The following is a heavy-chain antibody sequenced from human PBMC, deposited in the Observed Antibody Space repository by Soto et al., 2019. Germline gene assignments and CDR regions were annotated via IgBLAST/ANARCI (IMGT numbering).Heavy chain of an antibody. J-gene: IGHJ6*02. CDR1: GGSISSGGYY. Sequence: TLSLTCTVSGGSISSGGYYWSWIRQHPGKGLEWIGYIYYSGSTYYNPSLKSRVTISVDTSKNQFSLKLSSVTAADTAVYYCARGNTTVIKFYYYYGMDVWGQGTTVTVSS. CDR2: IYYSGST. D-gene: IGHD4-4*01. CDR3: ARGNTTVIKFYYYYGMDV. V-gene: IGHV4-31*03.